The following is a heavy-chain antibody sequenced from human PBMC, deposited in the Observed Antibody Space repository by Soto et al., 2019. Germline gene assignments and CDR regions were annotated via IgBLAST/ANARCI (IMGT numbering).Heavy chain of an antibody. J-gene: IGHJ5*02. CDR1: GGSFSGYY. CDR3: ARGRHYGDYINWFDP. V-gene: IGHV4-34*01. Sequence: SETLSLTCAVYGGSFSGYYWSWIRQPPGKGLEWIGEINHSGSTNYNPSLKSRVTISVDTSKNQFSLKLSSVTAADTAVYYCARGRHYGDYINWFDPWGQGTLVTVSS. D-gene: IGHD4-17*01. CDR2: INHSGST.